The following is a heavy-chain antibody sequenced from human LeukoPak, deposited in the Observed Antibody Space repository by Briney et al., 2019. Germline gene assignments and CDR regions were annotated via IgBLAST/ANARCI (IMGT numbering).Heavy chain of an antibody. V-gene: IGHV1-18*01. Sequence: ASVKVPCKASGYTFTSYGISWVRQAPGQGLEWMGWISAYNGNTNYAQKLQGRVTMTTDTSTSTAYTELRSLRSDDTAVYYCAREIYSGSYYFWGQGTLVTVSS. D-gene: IGHD1-26*01. CDR2: ISAYNGNT. CDR1: GYTFTSYG. J-gene: IGHJ4*02. CDR3: AREIYSGSYYF.